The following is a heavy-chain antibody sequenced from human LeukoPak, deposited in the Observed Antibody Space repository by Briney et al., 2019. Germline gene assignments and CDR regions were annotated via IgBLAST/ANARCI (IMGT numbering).Heavy chain of an antibody. CDR2: INPNTGGT. V-gene: IGHV1-2*02. Sequence: ASVKVSCKASGYTFTGYYIHWVRQAPGQGLEWMGWINPNTGGTKYAQKFQDRVTITRDTSAGTAYMELSSLRSEDMAVYYCARDTAAGTSGIGYFDYWGQGALVTVSS. J-gene: IGHJ4*02. CDR1: GYTFTGYY. CDR3: ARDTAAGTSGIGYFDY. D-gene: IGHD6-13*01.